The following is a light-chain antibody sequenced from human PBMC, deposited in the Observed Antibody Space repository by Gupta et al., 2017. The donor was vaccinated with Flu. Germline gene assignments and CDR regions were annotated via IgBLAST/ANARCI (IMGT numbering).Light chain of an antibody. Sequence: QSVLTQPPSVSGAPGQRVTISCTGRMSNIGGGSDVHWYQHVPGSAPKLLIYDGTYRPSGVPDRFSGSKSGSSASLAITGLQPEDEAEDYCQSYDSILKGYVFGSGTKVTAL. CDR3: QSYDSILKGYV. CDR1: MSNIGGGSD. CDR2: DGT. V-gene: IGLV1-40*01. J-gene: IGLJ1*01.